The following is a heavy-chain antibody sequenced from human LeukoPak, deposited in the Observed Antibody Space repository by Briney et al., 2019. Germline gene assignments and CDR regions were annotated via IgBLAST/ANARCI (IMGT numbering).Heavy chain of an antibody. J-gene: IGHJ4*02. V-gene: IGHV4-34*01. CDR3: VRGVRSWGRKVLDY. CDR1: GGSFSDYY. D-gene: IGHD3-16*01. Sequence: SETLSLTCAVTGGSFSDYYWSWIRQSPGKGREWIAEINHSGGSRYNPSLTSRVAISVDTSQNQRSLTLTSVTAADTAVYYCVRGVRSWGRKVLDYWGQGTLVTVSS. CDR2: INHSGGS.